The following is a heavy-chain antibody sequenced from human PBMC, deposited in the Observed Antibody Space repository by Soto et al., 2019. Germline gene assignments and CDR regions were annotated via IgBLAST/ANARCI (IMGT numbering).Heavy chain of an antibody. V-gene: IGHV3-30*04. CDR2: IPYDGSYQ. Sequence: PGGSLRLSCAASGSTFSSDAMRWVRQAPGKGLEWVAVIPYDGSYQYYADSVRGRFTIARDNSKNMLYLQMNSLRADDTAVYYCARDVGTQLDFWSTSGMDVWGQGTTVTVSS. D-gene: IGHD3-3*01. CDR3: ARDVGTQLDFWSTSGMDV. J-gene: IGHJ6*02. CDR1: GSTFSSDA.